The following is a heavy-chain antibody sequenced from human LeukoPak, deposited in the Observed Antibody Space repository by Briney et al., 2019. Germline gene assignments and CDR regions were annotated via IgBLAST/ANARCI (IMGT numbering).Heavy chain of an antibody. D-gene: IGHD2-15*01. Sequence: GGSLRLSCAASGFTFSSYSMNWVRQAPGKGLEWVSYISSSSSTIYYADSVKGRFTISRDNAKNSLYLQMNSLRAEDTAVYYCARLGYCSGGSCHPFGSRAPLQHWGQGTLVTVSS. J-gene: IGHJ1*01. V-gene: IGHV3-48*04. CDR2: ISSSSSTI. CDR1: GFTFSSYS. CDR3: ARLGYCSGGSCHPFGSRAPLQH.